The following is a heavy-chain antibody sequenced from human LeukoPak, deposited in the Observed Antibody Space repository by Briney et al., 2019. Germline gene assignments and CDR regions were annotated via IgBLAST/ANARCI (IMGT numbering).Heavy chain of an antibody. CDR3: ARDLPDVLTGYSDNAFDI. CDR1: GFIFNKNA. J-gene: IGHJ3*02. Sequence: GGSLRLSCVASGFIFNKNARSWVRQAPGKGLSGVANIKQDGSDKNYVDSVKGRFTISRDNAKKLLHLQMNSLRAEDTAVYYCARDLPDVLTGYSDNAFDIWGQGTMVTVPS. D-gene: IGHD3-9*01. CDR2: IKQDGSDK. V-gene: IGHV3-7*03.